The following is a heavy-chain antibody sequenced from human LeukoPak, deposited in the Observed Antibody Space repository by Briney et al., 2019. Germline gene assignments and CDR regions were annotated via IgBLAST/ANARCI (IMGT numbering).Heavy chain of an antibody. J-gene: IGHJ4*02. CDR1: GYSFTGYW. D-gene: IGHD1-26*01. CDR3: ARRIVGAQTHCFDY. CDR2: IYPGDSDT. Sequence: SGESLKISCKGSGYSFTGYWIGWVRQMPGKGLEWMGIIYPGDSDTRYSPSFQGQVTISADKSNSTAYLQWSSLKASDTAMYYCARRIVGAQTHCFDYWGQGTLVTVSS. V-gene: IGHV5-51*01.